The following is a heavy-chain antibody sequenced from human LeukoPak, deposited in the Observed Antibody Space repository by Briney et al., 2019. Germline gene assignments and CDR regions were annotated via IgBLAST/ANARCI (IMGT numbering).Heavy chain of an antibody. Sequence: SETLSLTCTVSGGSISSYYWSWIRQPAGKGLEWIGRIYTSGSTNYNPSLKSRVTITVDTSKNRFSLELTAVSAADTAVYYCGRVTPHNWFDPWGQGTLVTVSS. J-gene: IGHJ5*02. V-gene: IGHV4-4*07. CDR1: GGSISSYY. CDR2: IYTSGST. CDR3: GRVTPHNWFDP.